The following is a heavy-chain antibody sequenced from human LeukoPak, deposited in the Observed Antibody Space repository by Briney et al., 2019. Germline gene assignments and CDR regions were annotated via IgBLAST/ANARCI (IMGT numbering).Heavy chain of an antibody. CDR1: GGSISSYY. CDR3: ARHSVFRYTDV. D-gene: IGHD2-21*01. CDR2: IYTSGST. V-gene: IGHV4-4*09. J-gene: IGHJ6*03. Sequence: PSETLSLTCTVSGGSISSYYWSWIRQPPGKGLEWIWYIYTSGSTNYNPSLKSRVTISVDTPKNQFSPKLSSVTAADTAVYYCARHSVFRYTDVWGKRTTVTVSS.